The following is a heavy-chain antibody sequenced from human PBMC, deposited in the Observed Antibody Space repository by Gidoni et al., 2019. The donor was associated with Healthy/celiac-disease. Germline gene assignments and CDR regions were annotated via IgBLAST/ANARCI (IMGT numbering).Heavy chain of an antibody. J-gene: IGHJ5*02. CDR2: IYYSGRT. CDR1: GGSISSSRYH. CDR3: ARQKGDGDFIAPYNWFDP. D-gene: IGHD4-17*01. V-gene: IGHV4-39*01. Sequence: QLQLQQSGPGLVKPSDTLSLTCTVSGGSISSSRYHWGWIRQPPRKGLEWIGSIYYSGRTYYNPSLKSRVTISVETSKNQFSLKLRSVTAADTAVYYCARQKGDGDFIAPYNWFDPWGQGTLVTVSS.